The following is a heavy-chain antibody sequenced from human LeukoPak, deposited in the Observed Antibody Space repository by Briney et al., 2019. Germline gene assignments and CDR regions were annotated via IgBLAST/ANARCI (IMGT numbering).Heavy chain of an antibody. CDR3: ARFGVDITTLGYFDY. D-gene: IGHD3-10*02. Sequence: PSETLSLTCTVSGGSISSYYWSWIRQPPGKGLEWIGYIYYSGSTNYNPSLKSRVTISVDTSKNQFSLKLSSVTAADTAVYYCARFGVDITTLGYFDYWGQGTLLTVSS. CDR1: GGSISSYY. V-gene: IGHV4-59*01. J-gene: IGHJ4*02. CDR2: IYYSGST.